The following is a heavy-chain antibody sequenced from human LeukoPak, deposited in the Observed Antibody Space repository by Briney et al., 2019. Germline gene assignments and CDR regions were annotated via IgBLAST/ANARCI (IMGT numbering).Heavy chain of an antibody. V-gene: IGHV4-59*08. J-gene: IGHJ5*02. D-gene: IGHD3-3*01. CDR2: IYYSGST. CDR3: ARHVLTYYDFRFDP. Sequence: PSETLSLTCTVSGGSISSYYWSWIRQPPGKGLEWIGYIYYSGSTNYNPSLKSRVTISVDTSKNQFSLKLSSVTAADTAVYYCARHVLTYYDFRFDPWGQGTLVTVSS. CDR1: GGSISSYY.